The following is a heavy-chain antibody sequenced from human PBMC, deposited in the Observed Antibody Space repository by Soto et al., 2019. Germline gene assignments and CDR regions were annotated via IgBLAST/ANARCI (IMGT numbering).Heavy chain of an antibody. CDR1: GFTFSMFA. D-gene: IGHD3-3*01. J-gene: IGHJ5*01. CDR2: ISGSGGST. CDR3: AKERNFWSGTAGFDS. V-gene: IGHV3-23*01. Sequence: GSLRLSCVGSGFTFSMFAMSWVRQAPGKGLEWISSISGSGGSTYYADSVKGRFTVSRDNSKTTVFLQMNSLRTEDTAVYFCAKERNFWSGTAGFDSWGQGSPVTVSS.